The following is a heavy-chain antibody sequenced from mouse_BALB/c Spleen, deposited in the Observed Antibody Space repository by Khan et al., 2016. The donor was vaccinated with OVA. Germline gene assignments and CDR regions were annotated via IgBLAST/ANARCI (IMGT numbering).Heavy chain of an antibody. D-gene: IGHD2-10*01. CDR3: ARQPYYHYYVMDY. Sequence: QVQLQQSGPGLVAPSQSLSITCTISGFSLSSYGIHWVRQPPGQGLEWLVVIWSDGSTTYNSTLKSRLSITKDNSKSQVFLKMNSLQTDDTAIYDCARQPYYHYYVMDYWGQGTSITVSS. J-gene: IGHJ4*01. CDR1: GFSLSSYG. CDR2: IWSDGST. V-gene: IGHV2-6-1*01.